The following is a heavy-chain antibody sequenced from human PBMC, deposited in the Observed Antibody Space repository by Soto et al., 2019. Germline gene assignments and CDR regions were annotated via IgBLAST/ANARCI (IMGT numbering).Heavy chain of an antibody. CDR3: ARFTGMVNSYHYYGLDV. CDR2: IHYSGST. Sequence: QVQLQESGPGLVKPSQTLSLTCSVSGGSISSAGYYWSWIRQHPGKGLEWIGYIHYSGSTYYNPSLESRVTISVDTSKNEFSLNLCSVTSADTAVYYCARFTGMVNSYHYYGLDVLGQGTTVTFSS. V-gene: IGHV4-31*03. J-gene: IGHJ6*02. CDR1: GGSISSAGYY. D-gene: IGHD5-18*01.